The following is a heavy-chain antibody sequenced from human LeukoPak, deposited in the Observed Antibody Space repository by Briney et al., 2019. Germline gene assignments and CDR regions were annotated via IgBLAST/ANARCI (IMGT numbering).Heavy chain of an antibody. V-gene: IGHV3-21*01. J-gene: IGHJ4*02. CDR1: GFTFSTYS. CDR3: ARDPPYYDSSGYYYDY. Sequence: GGSLRLSCAASGFTFSTYSMNWVRQAPGKGLEWVSSISGSSIYIYYADSVKGRFTISRDNAKNSLYLQMNSLRAEDTAVYYCARDPPYYDSSGYYYDYWGQGTLVTISS. D-gene: IGHD3-22*01. CDR2: ISGSSIYI.